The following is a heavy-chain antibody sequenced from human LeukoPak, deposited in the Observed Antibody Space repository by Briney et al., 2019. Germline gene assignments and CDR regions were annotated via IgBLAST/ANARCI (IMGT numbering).Heavy chain of an antibody. J-gene: IGHJ4*02. V-gene: IGHV1-24*01. CDR3: ATGVVPAAGVAY. Sequence: ASVKVSCKVSGYTLTELSMHWVRQAPGKGLEWMGGFDPEDGETIYAQKFQGRVTMTEDTSTDTAYMELSSLRSEVTAVYYCATGVVPAAGVAYWGQGTLVTVSS. CDR2: FDPEDGET. CDR1: GYTLTELS. D-gene: IGHD2-2*01.